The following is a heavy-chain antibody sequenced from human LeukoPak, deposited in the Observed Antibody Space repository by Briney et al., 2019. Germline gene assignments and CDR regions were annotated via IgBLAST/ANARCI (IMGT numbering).Heavy chain of an antibody. CDR1: GGSISSGGYS. J-gene: IGHJ5*02. CDR3: ARERRENIVVVPAASRRNWFDP. Sequence: PSETLSLTCTVSGGSISSGGYSWSWIRQHPGKGLEWIGYIYYSGSTYYNPSLKSRVTISVDTSKNQFSLKLSSVTAADTAVYYCARERRENIVVVPAASRRNWFDPWGQGTLVTVSS. CDR2: IYYSGST. V-gene: IGHV4-31*03. D-gene: IGHD2-2*01.